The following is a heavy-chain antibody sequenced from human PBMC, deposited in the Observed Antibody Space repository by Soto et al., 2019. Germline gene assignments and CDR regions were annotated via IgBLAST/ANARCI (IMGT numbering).Heavy chain of an antibody. D-gene: IGHD6-13*01. J-gene: IGHJ5*02. Sequence: SVKVSCKASGGTFSSYAISWVRQAPGQGLEWMGGIIPIFGTANYAQKFQGRVTITADKSTSTAYMELSSLRSEDTAVYYCARDPQKYSSSYNWFDPWGQGTLVTVSS. CDR3: ARDPQKYSSSYNWFDP. CDR1: GGTFSSYA. CDR2: IIPIFGTA. V-gene: IGHV1-69*06.